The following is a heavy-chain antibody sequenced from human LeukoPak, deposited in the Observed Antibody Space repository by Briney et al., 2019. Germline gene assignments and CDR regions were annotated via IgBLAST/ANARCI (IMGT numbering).Heavy chain of an antibody. Sequence: GESLKISCKGFGYSFTNYWIGWVRQMPGKGLEWMGIVYPGDSDTRYGPSFQGQVTISADKSISTAFLQWSSLKASDTAVYYCARPGVGAKSFVDYWGQGTLVTVSS. CDR2: VYPGDSDT. CDR3: ARPGVGAKSFVDY. J-gene: IGHJ4*02. D-gene: IGHD1-26*01. CDR1: GYSFTNYW. V-gene: IGHV5-51*01.